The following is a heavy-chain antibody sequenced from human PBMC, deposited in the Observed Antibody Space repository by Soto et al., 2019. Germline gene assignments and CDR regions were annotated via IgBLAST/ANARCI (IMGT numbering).Heavy chain of an antibody. D-gene: IGHD3-22*01. V-gene: IGHV4-30-4*01. CDR3: ARTYYYDSSGYRPFDY. CDR1: GGSISSGDYY. J-gene: IGHJ4*02. Sequence: PSETLSLTCTVSGGSISSGDYYWSWIRQPPGKGLEWIGYIYYSGSTYYNPSLKSRVTISVDTSKNQFSLKLSSVTAADTAVYYCARTYYYDSSGYRPFDYWGQGTLVTVSS. CDR2: IYYSGST.